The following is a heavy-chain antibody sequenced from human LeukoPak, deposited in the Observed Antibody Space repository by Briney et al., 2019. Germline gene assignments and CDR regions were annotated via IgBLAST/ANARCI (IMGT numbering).Heavy chain of an antibody. Sequence: AGESLKVSGKGSGYSFTSYWIGGVGQMPGKGLEWMGIIYPGDSDTRYNPSFQGQVTISAVKSLSTPCLQGSSLKASDTAMYYCARHSGSGWYAEYFQHWGQGTLVTVSS. CDR1: GYSFTSYW. D-gene: IGHD6-19*01. V-gene: IGHV5-51*01. CDR2: IYPGDSDT. CDR3: ARHSGSGWYAEYFQH. J-gene: IGHJ1*01.